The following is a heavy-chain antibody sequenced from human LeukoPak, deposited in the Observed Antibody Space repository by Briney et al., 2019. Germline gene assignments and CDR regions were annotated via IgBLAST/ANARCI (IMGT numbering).Heavy chain of an antibody. CDR1: GGSFRGNY. D-gene: IGHD6-13*01. J-gene: IGHJ4*02. Sequence: SETLSITCAVYGGSFRGNYWSWIRQPPGKGLEWIGEINHSGSTNYNPSLKSRVTISVDTSKNQFSLKLSSVTAADTAVYYCAREPAAGVDYWGQGTLVTVSS. CDR2: INHSGST. CDR3: AREPAAGVDY. V-gene: IGHV4-34*01.